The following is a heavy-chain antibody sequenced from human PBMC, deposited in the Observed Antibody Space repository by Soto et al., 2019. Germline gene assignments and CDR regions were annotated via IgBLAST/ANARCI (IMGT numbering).Heavy chain of an antibody. CDR1: GFTFSSYG. V-gene: IGHV3-30*03. D-gene: IGHD6-19*01. Sequence: GGSLRLSCAASGFTFSSYGMHWVRQAPGKGLEWVAVISYDGSNKYYADSVKGRFTISRDNSKNTLYLQMNSLRAEDTAVYYCSGCGVAVAGTGSSCYYYGMDVWGQGTTVTV. J-gene: IGHJ6*02. CDR3: SGCGVAVAGTGSSCYYYGMDV. CDR2: ISYDGSNK.